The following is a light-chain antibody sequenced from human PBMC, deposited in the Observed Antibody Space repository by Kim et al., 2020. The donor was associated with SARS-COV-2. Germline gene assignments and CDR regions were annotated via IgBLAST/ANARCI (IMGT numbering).Light chain of an antibody. CDR1: RSDVGGHNY. Sequence: QSALTQPRSVSGSPGQSVTISCIGTRSDVGGHNYVSWYQQHPGKAPKLIIYDVIKRPSGAPDRFSGSKSGNTASLTISGLRAEDEADYYCCSYAGSYIWVFGGGTQLTVL. CDR3: CSYAGSYIWV. V-gene: IGLV2-11*01. J-gene: IGLJ3*02. CDR2: DVI.